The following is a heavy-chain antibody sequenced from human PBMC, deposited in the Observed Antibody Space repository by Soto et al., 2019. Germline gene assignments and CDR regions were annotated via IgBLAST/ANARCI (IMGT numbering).Heavy chain of an antibody. J-gene: IGHJ4*02. CDR1: GFKLSGSA. V-gene: IGHV3-73*02. CDR2: IRSKADSDAT. CDR3: TTFDTSLFTDH. D-gene: IGHD3-22*01. Sequence: EVHLVESGGGLVQPGGSLKLSCAASGFKLSGSALHWVRQAPGNGLEWIGRIRSKADSDATAYDASVTGRFTVSRDDLKNTAYLQMNNLKIGDTGVYFCTTFDTSLFTDHWGQGTLVTVSS.